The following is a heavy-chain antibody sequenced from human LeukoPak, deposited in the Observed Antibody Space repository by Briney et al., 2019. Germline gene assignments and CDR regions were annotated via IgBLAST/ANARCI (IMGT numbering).Heavy chain of an antibody. D-gene: IGHD3-22*01. Sequence: GGSVRLSCAASGFTFSSYWMSWVRQAPGKGLEWVANIKQDGNDKYYVDSVKGRFTISRDNAKKSLYLQMNSLRAEDTAVYYCARAVTFYYDTGGYYWGQGTLVTVSS. V-gene: IGHV3-7*01. CDR3: ARAVTFYYDTGGYY. CDR1: GFTFSSYW. CDR2: IKQDGNDK. J-gene: IGHJ4*02.